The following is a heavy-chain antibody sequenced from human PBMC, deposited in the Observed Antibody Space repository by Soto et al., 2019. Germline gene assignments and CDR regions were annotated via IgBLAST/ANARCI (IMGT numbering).Heavy chain of an antibody. CDR1: GFTFSSYG. CDR2: ISYDGSNK. CDR3: AKEVWSGPMDV. D-gene: IGHD3-3*01. Sequence: QVQLVESGGGVVQPGRSLRLSCAASGFTFSSYGMHWVRQAPGKGLEWVAVISYDGSNKYYADSVKGRFTISRDNSKNRLYLQMNTLGAEDTAVYYCAKEVWSGPMDVWGQGTTVTVSS. V-gene: IGHV3-30*18. J-gene: IGHJ6*02.